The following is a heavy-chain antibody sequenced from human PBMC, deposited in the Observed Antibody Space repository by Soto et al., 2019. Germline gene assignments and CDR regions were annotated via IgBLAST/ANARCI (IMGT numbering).Heavy chain of an antibody. V-gene: IGHV4-39*01. CDR2: IYYSGST. J-gene: IGHJ3*02. CDR3: ARHYYDFWSGYPSNDAFDI. D-gene: IGHD3-3*01. CDR1: GGSISSSSYY. Sequence: QLLESGPGLVKPSETLSLTCTVSGGSISSSSYYWGWIRQPPGKGLEWIGSIYYSGSTYYNPSLKSRVTISVDTSKNQFSLKLSSVTAADTAVYYCARHYYDFWSGYPSNDAFDIWGQGTMVTVSS.